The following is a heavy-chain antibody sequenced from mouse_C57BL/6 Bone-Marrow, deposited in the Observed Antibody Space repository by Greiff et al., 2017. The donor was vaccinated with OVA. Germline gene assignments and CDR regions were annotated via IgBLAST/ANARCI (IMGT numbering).Heavy chain of an antibody. CDR3: ARSPYDYDGYAMDY. J-gene: IGHJ4*01. D-gene: IGHD2-4*01. CDR2: IRSKSSNYAT. Sequence: DVMLVESGGGLVQPKGSLKLSCAASGFTFNTYAMHWVRQAPGKGLEWVARIRSKSSNYATYYADSVKDRFTISRDNSQSILYLQMNALRAEDSATYYCARSPYDYDGYAMDYWGQGTSVTVSS. V-gene: IGHV10-3*01. CDR1: GFTFNTYA.